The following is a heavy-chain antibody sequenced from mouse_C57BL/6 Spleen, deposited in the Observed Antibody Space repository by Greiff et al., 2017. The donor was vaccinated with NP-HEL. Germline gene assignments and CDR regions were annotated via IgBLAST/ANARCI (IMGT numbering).Heavy chain of an antibody. J-gene: IGHJ2*01. CDR1: GYTFTSYW. D-gene: IGHD1-1*01. Sequence: QVQLQQPGAELVKPGASVKLSCKASGYTFTSYWMQWVKQRPGQGLEWIGKIDPSDSYTNYNQKFKGKATLTVDTSSSTAYMQLSSLTSEDSAVYYCARRSFDYGSSYDYWGQGTTLTVSS. CDR3: ARRSFDYGSSYDY. V-gene: IGHV1-50*01. CDR2: IDPSDSYT.